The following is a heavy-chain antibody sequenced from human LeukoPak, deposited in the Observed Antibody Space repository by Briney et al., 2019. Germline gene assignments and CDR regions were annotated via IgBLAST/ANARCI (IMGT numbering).Heavy chain of an antibody. CDR2: IYHSGST. Sequence: SETLSLTCAVSGYSISSGYYWGWIRQPPGKGLEWIGSIYHSGSTYYNPSLKSRVTISVDTSKNQFSLKLSSVTAADTAVYYCARHVSDYVWGSYRPLYAFDIWGQGTMVTVSS. CDR3: ARHVSDYVWGSYRPLYAFDI. V-gene: IGHV4-38-2*01. CDR1: GYSISSGYY. D-gene: IGHD3-16*02. J-gene: IGHJ3*02.